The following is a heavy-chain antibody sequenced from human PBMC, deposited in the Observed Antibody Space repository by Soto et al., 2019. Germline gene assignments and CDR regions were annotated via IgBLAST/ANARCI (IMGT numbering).Heavy chain of an antibody. CDR3: AKQRADYGSGADTFYFDS. CDR2: ISYDGSNK. V-gene: IGHV3-30-3*02. D-gene: IGHD3-10*01. Sequence: GGSLRLSCAASGFTFSSYAMHWVRQAPGKGLEWVAVISYDGSNKYYADSVKGRFTISRDNSKNTLYLQMNSLRAEDTALYYCAKQRADYGSGADTFYFDSWGQGALVTVSS. CDR1: GFTFSSYA. J-gene: IGHJ4*02.